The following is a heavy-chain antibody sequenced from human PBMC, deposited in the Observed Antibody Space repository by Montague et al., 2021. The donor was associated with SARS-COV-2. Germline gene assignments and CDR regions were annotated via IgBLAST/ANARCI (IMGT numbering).Heavy chain of an antibody. CDR2: IYYSGST. J-gene: IGHJ6*02. V-gene: IGHV4-31*03. D-gene: IGHD3-10*01. Sequence: TLSLTCTVSGGSISSGGYYWSWIRQHPGKGLEWIGYIYYSGSTYYNPSLKSRVTISVDTSKNQFSLKLSSVTAADTAVYYCARDKVYGSGRGPREGRYYYHYYGMDVWGQGTTVTVSS. CDR3: ARDKVYGSGRGPREGRYYYHYYGMDV. CDR1: GGSISSGGYY.